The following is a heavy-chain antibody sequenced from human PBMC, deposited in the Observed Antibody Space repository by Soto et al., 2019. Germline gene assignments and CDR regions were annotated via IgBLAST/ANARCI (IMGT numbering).Heavy chain of an antibody. CDR3: ARDPPEGGGLPTDP. D-gene: IGHD3-16*01. J-gene: IGHJ5*02. CDR1: GGTFSSYA. V-gene: IGHV1-69*12. Sequence: QVQLVQSGAEVKKPGSSVKVSCKASGGTFSSYAISWVRQAPGQGLEWMGGIIPIFGTANYAQKFQGRVTITADESTSTAYMGLGSLGSGDTGGYYCARDPPEGGGLPTDPWGQGTLVTVSS. CDR2: IIPIFGTA.